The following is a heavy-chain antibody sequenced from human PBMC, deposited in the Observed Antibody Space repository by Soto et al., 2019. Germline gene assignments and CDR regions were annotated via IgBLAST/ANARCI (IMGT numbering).Heavy chain of an antibody. CDR1: GGSISSYY. D-gene: IGHD3-10*01. CDR2: IYYSGST. CDR3: ARGDPLLWFGEKVYYGMDV. Sequence: QVQLQESGPGLVKPSETLSLTCTVSGGSISSYYWSWIRQPPGKGLEWIGYIYYSGSTNYNPSLKRRVTISVDTSKNQVSLKLSSVTAADTAVYYCARGDPLLWFGEKVYYGMDVWGQGTTVTVSS. J-gene: IGHJ6*02. V-gene: IGHV4-59*01.